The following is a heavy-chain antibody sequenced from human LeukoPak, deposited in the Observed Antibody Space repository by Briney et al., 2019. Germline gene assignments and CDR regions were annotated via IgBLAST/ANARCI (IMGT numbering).Heavy chain of an antibody. CDR2: IIPIFGTA. V-gene: IGHV1-69*05. CDR1: GGTFSSYA. J-gene: IGHJ3*02. CDR3: ARDRLVGGYGAFDI. D-gene: IGHD1-26*01. Sequence: ASVKVSCKASGGTFSSYAISWVRQAPGQGLEWMGGIIPIFGTANYAEKFQGRVTITTDESTSTAYMEMSSLRSEDTAVYYCARDRLVGGYGAFDIWGQGTMVTVSS.